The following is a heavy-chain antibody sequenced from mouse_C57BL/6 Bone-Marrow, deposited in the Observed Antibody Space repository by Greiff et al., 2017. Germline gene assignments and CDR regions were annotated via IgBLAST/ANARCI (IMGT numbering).Heavy chain of an antibody. D-gene: IGHD1-1*01. J-gene: IGHJ3*01. Sequence: VQLQQPGAELVKPGASVKVSCKASGYTFSSYWMHWVKQRPGQGLEWIGRIHPSDSDPNYNHKFKGRATLTVDKSSSTAYMQLSSLTSEDSAVYYCAIAITGAWFAYWGQGTLVTVSA. CDR2: IHPSDSDP. CDR3: AIAITGAWFAY. V-gene: IGHV1-74*01. CDR1: GYTFSSYW.